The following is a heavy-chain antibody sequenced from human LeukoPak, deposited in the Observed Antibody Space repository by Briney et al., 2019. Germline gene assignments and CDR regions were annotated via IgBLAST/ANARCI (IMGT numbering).Heavy chain of an antibody. CDR1: GFTFSSYS. Sequence: GGSLRLSRAASGFTFSSYSMNWVRQAPGKGLEWVSSISSSSSYIYYADSVKGRFTISRDNAKNSLYLQMNSLRAEDTAVYYCARDPSSGLLERDYWGQGTLVTVSS. V-gene: IGHV3-21*01. J-gene: IGHJ4*02. CDR3: ARDPSSGLLERDY. D-gene: IGHD3-22*01. CDR2: ISSSSSYI.